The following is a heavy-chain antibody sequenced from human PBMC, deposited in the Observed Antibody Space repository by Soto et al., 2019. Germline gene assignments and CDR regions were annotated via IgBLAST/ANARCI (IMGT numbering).Heavy chain of an antibody. CDR1: GGSISSGGYY. CDR2: IYYSGNT. J-gene: IGHJ4*02. D-gene: IGHD5-12*01. CDR3: ARRYRGNFDF. V-gene: IGHV4-31*03. Sequence: PSETLSLTCTVSGGSISSGGYYWSWILQHPGKGLEWIGYIYYSGNTYYNPSLKSRVTISVDTSKNQFSLNLSSVTAADTAVYFCARRYRGNFDFWGQGTLFTVHS.